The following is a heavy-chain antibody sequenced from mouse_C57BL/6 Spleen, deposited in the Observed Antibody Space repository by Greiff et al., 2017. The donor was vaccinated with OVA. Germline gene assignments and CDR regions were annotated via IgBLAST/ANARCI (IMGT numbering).Heavy chain of an antibody. V-gene: IGHV1-54*01. CDR1: GYAFTNYL. CDR3: ERGGYGSSYWFAY. Sequence: QVQLKQSGAELVRPGTSVKVSCKASGYAFTNYLIEWVKQRPGQGLEWIGVINPGSGGTNYNEKFKGKATLTADQSSSTAYMQLSSLTCEDSAVYFCERGGYGSSYWFAYWGQGTLVTVSA. J-gene: IGHJ3*01. CDR2: INPGSGGT. D-gene: IGHD1-1*01.